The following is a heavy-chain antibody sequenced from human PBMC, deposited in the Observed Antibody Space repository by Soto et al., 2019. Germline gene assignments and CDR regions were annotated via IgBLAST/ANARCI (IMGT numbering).Heavy chain of an antibody. CDR1: GFTFTSYA. Sequence: EVQLLESGGGLVPPGGSLRLSCAASGFTFTSYAMSWVRQAPGKGLEWVSLISGSGGSTYYADSVKGRFTISRDDSKKPVYLQMDSLRAEDTAVYYCAKQRGYSSGWYGAFDIWGQGTMVTVSS. CDR2: ISGSGGST. CDR3: AKQRGYSSGWYGAFDI. D-gene: IGHD6-19*01. V-gene: IGHV3-23*01. J-gene: IGHJ3*02.